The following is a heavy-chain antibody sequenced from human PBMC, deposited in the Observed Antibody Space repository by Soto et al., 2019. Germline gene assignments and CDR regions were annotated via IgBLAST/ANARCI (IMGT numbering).Heavy chain of an antibody. CDR2: ISSSSRYT. D-gene: IGHD6-19*01. CDR3: VREGIAVAEPSDY. V-gene: IGHV3-11*06. J-gene: IGHJ4*02. Sequence: GGSLRLSCAASGFTFCDYYMSWIRQAPGKGLEWVSYISSSSRYTSYADSVKGRFTISRDNAKGSLYLQMNSPRAEDTAMYYCVREGIAVAEPSDYWGQGTLVTVSS. CDR1: GFTFCDYY.